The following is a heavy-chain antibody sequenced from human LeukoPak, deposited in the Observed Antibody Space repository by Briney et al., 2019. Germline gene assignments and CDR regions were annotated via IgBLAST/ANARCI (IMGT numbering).Heavy chain of an antibody. D-gene: IGHD6-19*01. CDR2: IYYSENT. V-gene: IGHV4-39*01. CDR1: GGSISISSYY. J-gene: IGHJ5*02. CDR3: ARRGRYSSGWYRGNWFDP. Sequence: SETLSLTCTLSGGSISISSYYWGWIRQPPGKGLEWIGSIYYSENTYYNPSLKSRVTILVDTSKNQFSLKLSSVTAADTAVYYCARRGRYSSGWYRGNWFDPWGQGTLVTVSS.